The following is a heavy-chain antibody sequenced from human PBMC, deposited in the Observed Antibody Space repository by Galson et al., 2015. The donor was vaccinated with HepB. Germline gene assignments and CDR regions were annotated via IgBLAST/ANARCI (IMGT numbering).Heavy chain of an antibody. Sequence: SLRLSCAASGFTFSISIMNWVRQAPGKGLEWVSYISISSSTIYYADSVKGRFTISRDNAKNSLYLQMNSLRDDDTAAYYCATVRGYSYGYDYWGQETLVTVSS. CDR1: GFTFSISI. V-gene: IGHV3-48*02. CDR2: ISISSSTI. J-gene: IGHJ4*02. D-gene: IGHD5-18*01. CDR3: ATVRGYSYGYDY.